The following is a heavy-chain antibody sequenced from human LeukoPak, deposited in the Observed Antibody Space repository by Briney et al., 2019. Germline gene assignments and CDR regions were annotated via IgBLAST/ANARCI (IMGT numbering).Heavy chain of an antibody. Sequence: GGSLRLSCAASGFTFSSYGMHWVRQAPGKGLEWVAVIWYDGSNKYYGDSVKGRFTISRDNSKNTLYLQMNSLRAEDTAVYYCARDSVLWFGELLNYYYYGMDVWGQGTTVTASS. J-gene: IGHJ6*02. D-gene: IGHD3-10*01. CDR1: GFTFSSYG. V-gene: IGHV3-33*01. CDR3: ARDSVLWFGELLNYYYYGMDV. CDR2: IWYDGSNK.